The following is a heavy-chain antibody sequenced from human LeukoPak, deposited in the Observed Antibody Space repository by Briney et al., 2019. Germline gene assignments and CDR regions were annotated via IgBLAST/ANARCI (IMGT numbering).Heavy chain of an antibody. J-gene: IGHJ4*02. V-gene: IGHV3-21*01. CDR3: ARGGAAAARKRGLDY. CDR2: ISSSSSYI. Sequence: GGSLRLSCAASGFTFSSYSMNWVRQAPGKGLEWVSSISSSSSYIYYTDSVKGRFTISRGNAKNSLYLQMNSLRDEDTAVYYCARGGAAAARKRGLDYWGQGTLVTVSS. D-gene: IGHD6-13*01. CDR1: GFTFSSYS.